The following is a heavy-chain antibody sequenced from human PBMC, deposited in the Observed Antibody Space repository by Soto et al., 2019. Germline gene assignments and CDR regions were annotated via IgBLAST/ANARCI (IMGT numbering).Heavy chain of an antibody. J-gene: IGHJ3*02. Sequence: QVQLQESGPGLVKPSQTLSLTCTVSGGYIRSGGYYWSWTRQHPGEGLEGVGYIYYSGSTYYNPSLKSRVTISVDASKNQFALKLSSVTAADTAVYYCARGELIAALDAFDIWGQGTMVTVSS. CDR1: GGYIRSGGYY. CDR2: IYYSGST. D-gene: IGHD6-6*01. CDR3: ARGELIAALDAFDI. V-gene: IGHV4-31*03.